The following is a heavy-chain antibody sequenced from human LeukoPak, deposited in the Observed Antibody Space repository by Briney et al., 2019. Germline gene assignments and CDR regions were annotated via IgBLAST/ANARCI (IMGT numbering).Heavy chain of an antibody. CDR2: IKQDGSEK. Sequence: PGGSLRLSCAASGFTFSSYWMSWVRQAPGKGLGWVANIKQDGSEKYYVDSVKGRFTNSRDNVENSMFLQMNSLRAEDTAVYYCVRDGRSGWHFDYWGQGALVTVSS. D-gene: IGHD6-19*01. CDR1: GFTFSSYW. CDR3: VRDGRSGWHFDY. J-gene: IGHJ4*02. V-gene: IGHV3-7*01.